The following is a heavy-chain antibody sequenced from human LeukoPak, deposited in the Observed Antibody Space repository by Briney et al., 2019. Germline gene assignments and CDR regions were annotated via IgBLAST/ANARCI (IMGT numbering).Heavy chain of an antibody. V-gene: IGHV3-23*01. D-gene: IGHD2-21*02. Sequence: GGPLRLSCAASGFTFTSYTMTWVRQAPGKGLEWVSSISGSGSSTYYADSVKGRFTISRDNSKNTVYVQMNTLKAEDTAMYFCARDPQCCGGDCSDGYWGQGTLVTVSS. CDR1: GFTFTSYT. J-gene: IGHJ4*02. CDR3: ARDPQCCGGDCSDGY. CDR2: ISGSGSST.